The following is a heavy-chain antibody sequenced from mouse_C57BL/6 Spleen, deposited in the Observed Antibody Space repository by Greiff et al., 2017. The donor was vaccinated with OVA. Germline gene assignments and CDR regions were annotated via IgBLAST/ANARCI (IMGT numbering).Heavy chain of an antibody. CDR1: GYTFTDYN. CDR2: INPNNGGT. CDR3: ARSLYDYDGFDY. D-gene: IGHD2-4*01. J-gene: IGHJ2*01. Sequence: VQLQQSGPELVKPGASVKIPCKASGYTFTDYNMDWVKQSHGKSLEWIGDINPNNGGTIYNQKFKGKATLTVDKSSSTAYMELRSLTSEDTAVYYCARSLYDYDGFDYWGQGTTLTVSS. V-gene: IGHV1-18*01.